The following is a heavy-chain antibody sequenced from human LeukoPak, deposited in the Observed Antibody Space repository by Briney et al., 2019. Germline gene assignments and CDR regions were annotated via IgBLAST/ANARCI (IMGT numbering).Heavy chain of an antibody. Sequence: KSSETLSLTCTVYGVSISGYYWRWLRQPPGKGPEWIGYIYYSGSTNYNPSLKSPVTISVNTSKTQFSLELNSVTAADTAVYYCASGFGYYFAYWGQGTLVTVSS. CDR1: GVSISGYY. CDR3: ASGFGYYFAY. V-gene: IGHV4-59*01. CDR2: IYYSGST. D-gene: IGHD3-10*01. J-gene: IGHJ4*02.